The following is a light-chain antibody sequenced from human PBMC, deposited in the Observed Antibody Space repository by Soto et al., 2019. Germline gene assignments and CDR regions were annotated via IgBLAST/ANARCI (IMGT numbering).Light chain of an antibody. J-gene: IGKJ5*01. V-gene: IGKV3-11*01. Sequence: EIVLTHSPATLSLSPGERATLSFRASQSVSSYLAWYQQKPGQAPRLLIYDTSIRASGIPARSSGSGSGTDFTLTISSLDPEDFAVYYCQQRSNRPLTFGQGTRLEIK. CDR1: QSVSSY. CDR2: DTS. CDR3: QQRSNRPLT.